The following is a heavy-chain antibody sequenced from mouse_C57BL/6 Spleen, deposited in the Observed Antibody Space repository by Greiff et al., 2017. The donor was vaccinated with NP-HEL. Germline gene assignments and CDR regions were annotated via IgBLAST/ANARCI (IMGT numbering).Heavy chain of an antibody. V-gene: IGHV8-12*01. Sequence: QVTLKESGPGILQSSQTLSLTCSFSGFSLSTSGMGVSWIRQPSGKGLEWLAHIYWDDDKRYNPSLKSRLTISKDTSRNQVFLKITSVDAADTATYDCARRAGGGAIDYWGQGTSVTVSS. CDR1: GFSLSTSGMG. CDR2: IYWDDDK. CDR3: ARRAGGGAIDY. J-gene: IGHJ4*01. D-gene: IGHD4-1*01.